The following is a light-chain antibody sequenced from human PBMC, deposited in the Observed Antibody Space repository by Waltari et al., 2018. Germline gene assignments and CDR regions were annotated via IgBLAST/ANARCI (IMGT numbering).Light chain of an antibody. J-gene: IGKJ3*01. V-gene: IGKV1-39*01. CDR3: QQSYSAPH. CDR2: AAS. CDR1: QSISSH. Sequence: DIQMAQYPSSLSASVGDRITITCRASQSISSHLNWYQHKSGKAPKLLIYAASSLQSGVPSRFSGSGSGTDFTLTISSLQPEDFATYYCQQSYSAPHFGPGTKVDIK.